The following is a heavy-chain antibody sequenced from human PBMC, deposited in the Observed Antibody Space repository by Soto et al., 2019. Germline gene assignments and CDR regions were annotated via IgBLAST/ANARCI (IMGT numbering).Heavy chain of an antibody. CDR1: GFTFSSYA. J-gene: IGHJ6*02. Sequence: PGGSLRLSCAASGFTFSSYAMSWVRQAPGKGLEWVSAISGSGGSTYYADSVKGRFTISRDNSKNTLYLQMNSLRAEDTAVYYCAKVLETAMAEHYYYYGMDVWGQGTTVTVSS. CDR3: AKVLETAMAEHYYYYGMDV. D-gene: IGHD5-18*01. CDR2: ISGSGGST. V-gene: IGHV3-23*01.